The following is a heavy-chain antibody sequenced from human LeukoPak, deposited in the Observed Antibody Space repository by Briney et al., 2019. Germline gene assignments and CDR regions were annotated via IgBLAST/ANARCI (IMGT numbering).Heavy chain of an antibody. V-gene: IGHV4-61*01. CDR2: IYYSGST. Sequence: ETQSLTCTVSGGSVSSGSYYWSWIRQPPGKGLEWIGYIYYSGSTNYNPSLKSRVTISVDTSKNQFSLRLKSVTAADTAVYYCARTGGYAPFDYWGQGTLVTVSS. CDR1: GGSVSSGSYY. J-gene: IGHJ4*02. CDR3: ARTGGYAPFDY. D-gene: IGHD5-12*01.